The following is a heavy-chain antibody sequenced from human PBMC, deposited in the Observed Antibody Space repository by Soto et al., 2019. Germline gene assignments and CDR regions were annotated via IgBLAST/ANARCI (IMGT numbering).Heavy chain of an antibody. V-gene: IGHV4-4*02. Sequence: SETLSLTCAVSGDSLSSPNWWSWYRRPPGKGLELIGEMFASGSSNYNPSLNGRVTISLDTSKNHFSLKLTSLAAADTAIYYCAREGFDHRPDYWGQGIPVTVSS. J-gene: IGHJ4*02. CDR3: AREGFDHRPDY. CDR1: GDSLSSPNW. CDR2: MFASGSS.